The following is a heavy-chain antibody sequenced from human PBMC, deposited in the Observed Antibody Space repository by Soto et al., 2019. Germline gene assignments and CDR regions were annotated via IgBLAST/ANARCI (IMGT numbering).Heavy chain of an antibody. Sequence: QVQLVESGGGVVRPGRSLRLSCSASGFIFSDYAMHWVRQAPGKGMEWVAVILFDGNKKYYADSVKGRLTISRDNSKNKLYMQMNSMRAEDTAVYYCEKDGSKTLSGSYLSSWGQGSLVTVSS. CDR2: ILFDGNKK. D-gene: IGHD1-26*01. CDR1: GFIFSDYA. CDR3: EKDGSKTLSGSYLSS. J-gene: IGHJ5*02. V-gene: IGHV3-30*18.